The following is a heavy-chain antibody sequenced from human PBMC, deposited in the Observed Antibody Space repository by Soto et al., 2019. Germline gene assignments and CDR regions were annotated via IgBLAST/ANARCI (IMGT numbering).Heavy chain of an antibody. D-gene: IGHD2-2*02. V-gene: IGHV1-69*13. CDR3: ARELCSSTSCYTNYYYYGMDV. CDR2: IITIFGTA. Sequence: SVKVSCKASGGTFSSYAISWVRQAPGQGLEWKGGIITIFGTANYAQKFQGRVTITADESTSTAYMELSSLRSEDTAVYYCARELCSSTSCYTNYYYYGMDVWGQGTTVTVSS. CDR1: GGTFSSYA. J-gene: IGHJ6*02.